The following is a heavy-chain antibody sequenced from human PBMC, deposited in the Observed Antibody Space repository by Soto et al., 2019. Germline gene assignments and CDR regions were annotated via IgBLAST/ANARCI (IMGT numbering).Heavy chain of an antibody. D-gene: IGHD6-13*01. CDR2: ISSSSSTI. CDR3: ARAKYSSSWDHLSQGWFDP. J-gene: IGHJ5*02. Sequence: EVQLVESGGGLVQPGGSLRLSCAASGFTFSSYSMNWVRQAPGKGLEWVSYISSSSSTIYYADSVKGRFTLSRDNAKNSLYLQMNSLRDEDAAVYYCARAKYSSSWDHLSQGWFDPWGQGTLVTVSS. CDR1: GFTFSSYS. V-gene: IGHV3-48*02.